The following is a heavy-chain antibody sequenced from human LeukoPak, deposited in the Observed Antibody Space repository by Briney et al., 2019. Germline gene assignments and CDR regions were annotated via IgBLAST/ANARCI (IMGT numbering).Heavy chain of an antibody. J-gene: IGHJ4*02. CDR2: INWNGGST. V-gene: IGHV3-20*04. CDR1: GFTFDDYG. D-gene: IGHD3-22*01. Sequence: GGSLRLSCAASGFTFDDYGMTWVRQAPGKGLEWVSGINWNGGSTGYADSVKGRFTISRDNAKNSLYLQMNSPRAEDTALYYCARLLSGYYYDYWGQGTLVTVSS. CDR3: ARLLSGYYYDY.